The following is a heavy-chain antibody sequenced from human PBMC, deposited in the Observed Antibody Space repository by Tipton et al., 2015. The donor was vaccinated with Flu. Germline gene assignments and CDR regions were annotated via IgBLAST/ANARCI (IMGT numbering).Heavy chain of an antibody. Sequence: LVQSGGDFIQAGGSLRLSCEASGFSVSGNYMSWVRQAPGKGLQWVSLIYNNGDTFYADFVRGRFTISRDTSKNTVYLQIDSLRAEDTALYYCAGGYGAAFDLWGQGTLVTVSS. V-gene: IGHV3-53*01. CDR2: IYNNGDT. J-gene: IGHJ3*01. D-gene: IGHD5-18*01. CDR1: GFSVSGNY. CDR3: AGGYGAAFDL.